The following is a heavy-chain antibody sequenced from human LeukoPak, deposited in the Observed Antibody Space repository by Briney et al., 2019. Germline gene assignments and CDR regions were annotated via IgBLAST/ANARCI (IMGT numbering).Heavy chain of an antibody. V-gene: IGHV4-61*02. CDR3: ARDKADGYSYYSDY. J-gene: IGHJ4*02. CDR2: VYTSGTT. D-gene: IGHD2-15*01. CDR1: GDSISSGNHY. Sequence: PSQTLSLTCTVSGDSISSGNHYWSWIRQPAGKGLEWIGRVYTSGTTNYNPSLESRVTILVDTSKNQFSLRLSSVTAADTAVYYCARDKADGYSYYSDYWGQGTLVTVSS.